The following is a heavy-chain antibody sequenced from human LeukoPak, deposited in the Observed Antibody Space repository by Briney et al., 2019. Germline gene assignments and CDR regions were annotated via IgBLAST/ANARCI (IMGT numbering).Heavy chain of an antibody. CDR3: ARATAENDH. J-gene: IGHJ4*02. CDR1: GYTFTGYY. CDR2: LNPKTGDT. D-gene: IGHD1-14*01. V-gene: IGHV1-2*02. Sequence: ASVKVSCKASGYTFTGYYSHWVRQAPGQGLEWMGWLNPKTGDTRSAQKFQGRVTMTRDTSISTFNMELSRLTSDDTAVYYCARATAENDHWGQGTLVTVSS.